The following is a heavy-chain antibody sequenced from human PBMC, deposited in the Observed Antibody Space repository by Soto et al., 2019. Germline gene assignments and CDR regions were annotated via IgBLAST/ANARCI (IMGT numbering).Heavy chain of an antibody. D-gene: IGHD6-19*01. CDR3: AARIGNIGWYWLDA. J-gene: IGHJ5*02. CDR1: GFTFTSSA. V-gene: IGHV1-58*01. Sequence: GASVKVSCKASGFTFTSSAVQWVRQARGQPLEWIGWIVLGNGNTNYAQEFQGRVTITRDKSTSTAYMDLSRLRSDNTATYYCAARIGNIGWYWLDAWGQGTQVTVS. CDR2: IVLGNGNT.